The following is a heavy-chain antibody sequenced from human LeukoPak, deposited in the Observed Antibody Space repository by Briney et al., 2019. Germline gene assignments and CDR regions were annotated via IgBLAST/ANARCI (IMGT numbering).Heavy chain of an antibody. D-gene: IGHD3-10*01. Sequence: SETLSLTCTVSSASITSSPYFWGWIRQSPGKGLEWIGSISYSGTTCYNPSLKSRVTVSVDTSKNQFSLKLNSVTAADTAVFYCAANSADYNTLGSSYKVWGQGTLVTVSS. CDR1: SASITSSPYF. J-gene: IGHJ4*02. CDR3: AANSADYNTLGSSYKV. V-gene: IGHV4-39*01. CDR2: ISYSGTT.